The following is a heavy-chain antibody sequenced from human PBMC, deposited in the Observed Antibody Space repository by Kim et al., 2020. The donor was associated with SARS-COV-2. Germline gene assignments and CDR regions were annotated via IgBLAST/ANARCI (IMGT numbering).Heavy chain of an antibody. CDR3: ARVGDSSTWYCLDY. CDR2: IWHDGSNE. Sequence: GGSLRLSCAASGFTFTAYGMHWVRQAPGKGLEWVAVIWHDGSNENYADSVKGRFTISRDNSKNTLYLQMNSMRAEETDVYFCARVGDSSTWYCLDYGGQG. J-gene: IGHJ4*02. V-gene: IGHV3-33*01. CDR1: GFTFTAYG. D-gene: IGHD6-13*01.